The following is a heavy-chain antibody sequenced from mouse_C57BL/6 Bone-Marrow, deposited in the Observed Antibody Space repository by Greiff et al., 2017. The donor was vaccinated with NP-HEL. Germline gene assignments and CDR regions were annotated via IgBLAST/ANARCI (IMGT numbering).Heavy chain of an antibody. CDR3: VRGHYYGSSYWYFDV. V-gene: IGHV10-3*01. D-gene: IGHD1-1*01. Sequence: EVKVVESGGGLVQPKGSLKLSCAASGFTFTTYAMHWVRQAPGKGLEWVARIRSKSSNYATYYADSVKDRFTISRDDSQSMLYLQMNNLKTEDTAMYYCVRGHYYGSSYWYFDVWGTGTTVTVSS. CDR2: IRSKSSNYAT. CDR1: GFTFTTYA. J-gene: IGHJ1*03.